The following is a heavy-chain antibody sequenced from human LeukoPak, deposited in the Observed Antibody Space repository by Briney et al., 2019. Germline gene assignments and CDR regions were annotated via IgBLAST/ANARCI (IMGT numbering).Heavy chain of an antibody. D-gene: IGHD3-10*01. V-gene: IGHV1-8*01. CDR2: MNPNSGNT. CDR3: ARRITMVRGVKNFDY. Sequence: ASVKVSCKASGYTFTSYDINWVRQATGQGLEWMGWMNPNSGNTGYARKFQGRVTMTRNTSISTAYMELSSLRSEDTAVYYCARRITMVRGVKNFDYWGQGTLVTVSS. CDR1: GYTFTSYD. J-gene: IGHJ4*02.